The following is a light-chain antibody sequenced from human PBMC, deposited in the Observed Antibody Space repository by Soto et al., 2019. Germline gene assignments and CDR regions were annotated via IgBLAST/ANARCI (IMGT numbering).Light chain of an antibody. Sequence: QSALTQPASVSGSPGQSITISCTGTSSDVGAYNYVSWYQQHPGKAPKLMIYGVSNRPSGISNRFSGSKSGNTASLTISGLQTADEADYYCNSYAGNIGYVFGTGTKVTVL. CDR1: SSDVGAYNY. V-gene: IGLV2-14*03. J-gene: IGLJ1*01. CDR2: GVS. CDR3: NSYAGNIGYV.